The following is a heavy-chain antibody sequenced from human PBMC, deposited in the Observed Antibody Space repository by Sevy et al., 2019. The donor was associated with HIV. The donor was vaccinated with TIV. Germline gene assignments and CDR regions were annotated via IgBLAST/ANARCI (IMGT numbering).Heavy chain of an antibody. J-gene: IGHJ6*02. CDR3: ATMIFGTKYYHFCLDV. CDR2: INSGNDDT. D-gene: IGHD3-3*01. V-gene: IGHV1-3*04. CDR1: GYSFSSHA. Sequence: ASVKVSCKASGYSFSSHAMQWVRQAPGQSPECMGWINSGNDDTKYFQKFKGRVTITRDTSASTVYMELSSLTTEDTAVYYCATMIFGTKYYHFCLDVWGQGTTVTVSS.